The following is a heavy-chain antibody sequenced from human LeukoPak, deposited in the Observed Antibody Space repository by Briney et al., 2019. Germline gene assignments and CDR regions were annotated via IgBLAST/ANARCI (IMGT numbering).Heavy chain of an antibody. D-gene: IGHD3-16*01. CDR1: GFTFSDYY. CDR2: ISSSGGTI. CDR3: AISALYRNAFDI. Sequence: GGSLRLSCAASGFTFSDYYMTWIRQAPGKGLEWVSYISSSGGTIYYADSVRGRFTISRDNAKNSLYLQMNSLRAEDTAVYYCAISALYRNAFDIWGQGTMVTVSS. J-gene: IGHJ3*02. V-gene: IGHV3-11*01.